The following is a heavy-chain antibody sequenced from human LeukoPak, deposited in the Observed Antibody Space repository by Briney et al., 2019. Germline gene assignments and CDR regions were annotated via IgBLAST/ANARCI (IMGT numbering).Heavy chain of an antibody. CDR2: ISAYNGNT. CDR3: ARVCPGSTSCPLDY. D-gene: IGHD2-2*01. V-gene: IGHV1-18*01. Sequence: ASVKVSCKASGYTFTSYGISWVRQAPGQGLEWMGWISAYNGNTNYAQKLQGRVTMTTDTSTSTAYMELRSLRSDDTAVYYCARVCPGSTSCPLDYWGQGTLVTVSS. J-gene: IGHJ4*02. CDR1: GYTFTSYG.